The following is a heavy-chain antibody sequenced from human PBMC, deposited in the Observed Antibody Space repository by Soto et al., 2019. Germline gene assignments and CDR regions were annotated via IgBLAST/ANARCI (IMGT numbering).Heavy chain of an antibody. J-gene: IGHJ4*02. CDR3: ASNYYDSSGYDY. Sequence: SEALSLTCTVSGGSISSGDYYWSWIRQPPGKGLEWIGYIYYSGSTYYNPSLKSRVTISVDTSKNQFSLKLSSVTAADTAVYYCASNYYDSSGYDYWGQGTLVTVSS. CDR2: IYYSGST. CDR1: GGSISSGDYY. V-gene: IGHV4-30-4*01. D-gene: IGHD3-22*01.